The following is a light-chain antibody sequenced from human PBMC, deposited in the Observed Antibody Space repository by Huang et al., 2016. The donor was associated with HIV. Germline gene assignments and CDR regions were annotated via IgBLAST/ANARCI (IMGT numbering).Light chain of an antibody. V-gene: IGKV3-15*01. J-gene: IGKJ4*01. CDR3: HQYNNWLLS. CDR2: GSS. Sequence: EIVMTQSPATLSVSPGQSVTLSCSANRSVSTNLASYQQRHGQAPRLLIYGSSTRAPGIPARFSGSGSGTDFSLTISSLQSEDFALYYCHQYNNWLLSFGGGTRV. CDR1: RSVSTN.